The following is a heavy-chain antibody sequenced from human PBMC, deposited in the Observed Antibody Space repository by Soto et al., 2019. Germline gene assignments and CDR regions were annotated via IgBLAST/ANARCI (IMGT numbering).Heavy chain of an antibody. Sequence: GGPGKGSCKGSGYTFTSFYMHWGRQAPGQRLEWMGIINPSGGSTSYAQKFQGRVTMTRDTSTSTVYMELSSLRSEDTAVYYCARDPNYYDSSGYYPYFDYWGQGTLVTVSS. V-gene: IGHV1-46*01. CDR1: GYTFTSFY. J-gene: IGHJ4*02. CDR3: ARDPNYYDSSGYYPYFDY. CDR2: INPSGGST. D-gene: IGHD3-22*01.